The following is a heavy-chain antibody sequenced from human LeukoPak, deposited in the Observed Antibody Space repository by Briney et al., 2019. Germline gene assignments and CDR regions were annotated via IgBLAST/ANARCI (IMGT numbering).Heavy chain of an antibody. V-gene: IGHV1-18*01. Sequence: ASVKVSCKASGYTFTSYGISWVRQAPGQGLEWMGWISAYNGNTNYAQELQGRVTMTTDTSTSTAYMELRSLRSDDTAVYYCARDLSPYYDSSGYYPDYWGQGTLVTVSS. CDR2: ISAYNGNT. CDR3: ARDLSPYYDSSGYYPDY. D-gene: IGHD3-22*01. CDR1: GYTFTSYG. J-gene: IGHJ4*02.